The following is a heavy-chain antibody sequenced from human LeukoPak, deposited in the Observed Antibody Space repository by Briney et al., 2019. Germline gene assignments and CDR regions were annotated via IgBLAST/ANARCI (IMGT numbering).Heavy chain of an antibody. V-gene: IGHV1-18*01. J-gene: IGHJ4*02. Sequence: GASVKVSCKASGYTFTSYGISWVRQAPGQGLEWVGWISAYNGNTNYAQKFQGRVTMTTDTSTSTGYMELRSLRSDDTAVYYCARDLKRTVGATTASDYWGQGTLVTVSS. CDR3: ARDLKRTVGATTASDY. D-gene: IGHD1-26*01. CDR1: GYTFTSYG. CDR2: ISAYNGNT.